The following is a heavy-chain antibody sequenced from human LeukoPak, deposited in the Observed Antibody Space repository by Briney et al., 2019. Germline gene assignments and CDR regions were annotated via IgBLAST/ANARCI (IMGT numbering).Heavy chain of an antibody. V-gene: IGHV4-59*01. Sequence: PSETLSLTCTVSGGSISSYYWSWIRQPPGKGLEWIGYIYYSGSTNYNPSLKSRVTISVDTSKNQFSLKLSSVTAADTAVYYCARLGSGYDLNFRGYFDYWGQGTLVTVSS. D-gene: IGHD5-12*01. CDR1: GGSISSYY. J-gene: IGHJ4*02. CDR2: IYYSGST. CDR3: ARLGSGYDLNFRGYFDY.